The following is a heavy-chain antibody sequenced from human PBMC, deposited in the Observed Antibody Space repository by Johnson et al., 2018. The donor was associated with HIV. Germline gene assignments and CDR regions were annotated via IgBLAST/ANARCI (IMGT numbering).Heavy chain of an antibody. V-gene: IGHV3-11*01. CDR1: GFTFSDHY. CDR3: AKAIGGHDAFDI. D-gene: IGHD3-16*01. CDR2: ISSSGRTT. Sequence: QVQLVESGGGLVKSGGSLRLSCAASGFTFSDHYMTWIRQAPGKGLECISSISSSGRTTYYADSVKGRFTISRDNAKNSLYLQMNSLRAEDTAVYYCAKAIGGHDAFDIWGQGTMVTVSS. J-gene: IGHJ3*02.